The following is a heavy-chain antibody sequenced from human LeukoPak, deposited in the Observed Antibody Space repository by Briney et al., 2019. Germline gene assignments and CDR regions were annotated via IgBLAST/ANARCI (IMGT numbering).Heavy chain of an antibody. CDR1: GFTFSSYA. CDR3: VRDIPKVNQFDF. Sequence: GGSLRLSCAASGFTFSSYAMSWVRQAPGKGLEWVSSISNGGGYIYYGDALKGRFTISRDNAKNSLYLQMNSLRVEDTAVYYCVRDIPKVNQFDFWGQGTLVTVSS. D-gene: IGHD5-18*01. V-gene: IGHV3-21*06. CDR2: ISNGGGYI. J-gene: IGHJ4*02.